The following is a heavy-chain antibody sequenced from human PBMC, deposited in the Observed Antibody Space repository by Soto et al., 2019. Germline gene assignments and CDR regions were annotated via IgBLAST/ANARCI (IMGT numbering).Heavy chain of an antibody. J-gene: IGHJ4*02. CDR1: GFTFRSYA. Sequence: EVQLLESGGGLVQPGGSLRLSCAASGFTFRSYAMTWVRQAPVKGLEWVSSISGSGGSTYYADSVKGRFTISRDDSKNTLFLHMNSLRAEDTAVYYCANTASYFDYWGQGTLVTVSS. CDR3: ANTASYFDY. V-gene: IGHV3-23*01. D-gene: IGHD5-18*01. CDR2: ISGSGGST.